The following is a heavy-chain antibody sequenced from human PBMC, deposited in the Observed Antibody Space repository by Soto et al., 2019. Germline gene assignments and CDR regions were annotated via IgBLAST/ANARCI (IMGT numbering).Heavy chain of an antibody. CDR1: GGSISNGGSS. D-gene: IGHD3-10*01. J-gene: IGHJ5*02. CDR2: IYHSGNT. V-gene: IGHV4-30-2*01. Sequence: TSETLSLTCVVSGGSISNGGSSWSWIRQPPGKGLEWIAYIYHSGNTYYNPSLKSRVTISVDRSKNQFSLNLNSVTAADTAVYYCARYFYGSVNWFDPWGQGTLVTVSS. CDR3: ARYFYGSVNWFDP.